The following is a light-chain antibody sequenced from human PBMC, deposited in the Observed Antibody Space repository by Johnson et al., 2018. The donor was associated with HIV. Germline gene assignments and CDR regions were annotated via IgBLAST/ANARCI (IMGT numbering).Light chain of an antibody. CDR2: DNN. V-gene: IGLV1-51*01. Sequence: QAVLTQPPSVSAAPGQKVTISCSGSNSNIGNNYVSWYQQLPGTAPKLLIYDNNKRPSGIPDRFSGSKSGTSATLGITGLQTGDEADYYCGTWDSSLSAVVFGTGTKVTGL. CDR3: GTWDSSLSAVV. J-gene: IGLJ1*01. CDR1: NSNIGNNY.